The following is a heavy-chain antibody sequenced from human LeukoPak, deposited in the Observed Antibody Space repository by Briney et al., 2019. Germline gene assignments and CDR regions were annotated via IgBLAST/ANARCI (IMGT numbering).Heavy chain of an antibody. CDR3: AREGSRIAAAGPYDY. D-gene: IGHD6-13*01. Sequence: SVKVSCKASGGTFSSYAISWVRQAPGQGLEWMGGIIPIFGTANYAQKFQGRVTITADESTSTAYMELSSLRSEDTAVCYCAREGSRIAAAGPYDYWGQGTLVTVSS. CDR1: GGTFSSYA. V-gene: IGHV1-69*13. J-gene: IGHJ4*02. CDR2: IIPIFGTA.